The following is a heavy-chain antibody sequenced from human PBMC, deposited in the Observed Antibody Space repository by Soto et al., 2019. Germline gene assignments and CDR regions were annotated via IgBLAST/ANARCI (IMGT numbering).Heavy chain of an antibody. CDR3: SRVAITPHDAFDI. V-gene: IGHV3-73*01. CDR1: GFTFSGSA. D-gene: IGHD1-20*01. CDR2: IRSKANSYAT. J-gene: IGHJ3*02. Sequence: GGSLRLSCAASGFTFSGSAMHWVRQASGKGLEWVGRIRSKANSYATAYAASVKGRFTISRDDSKNTAYLQMNSLKTEDTAVYYCSRVAITPHDAFDIWGQGTMVTVSS.